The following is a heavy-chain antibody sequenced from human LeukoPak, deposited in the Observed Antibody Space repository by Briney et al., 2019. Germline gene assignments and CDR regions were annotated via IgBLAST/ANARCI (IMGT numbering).Heavy chain of an antibody. D-gene: IGHD3-16*01. V-gene: IGHV4-38-2*01. CDR3: ARYDSRGSASTRFDY. CDR1: GYSLGKNYY. CDR2: IYGTGST. J-gene: IGHJ4*02. Sequence: SETLSLTCAVSGYSLGKNYYWGWIRRPPGKGLEWIGRIYGTGSTSYNPSLMNRVTMSVDTSKNHFSLKLTSVTAADTAVYYCARYDSRGSASTRFDYLGQGILVTISS.